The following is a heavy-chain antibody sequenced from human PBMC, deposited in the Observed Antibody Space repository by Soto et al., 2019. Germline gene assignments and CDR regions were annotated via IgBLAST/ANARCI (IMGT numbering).Heavy chain of an antibody. CDR1: GGSISSGGYS. V-gene: IGHV4-30-2*01. Sequence: PSETLSLTCAVSGGSISSGGYSWSWIRQPPGKGLEWIGYIYHSGITYYNPSLKSRVTISVDRSKNQFSLKLSSVTAADTAVYYCARGGYSYGIWCDPWGQGTLVTV. CDR3: ARGGYSYGIWCDP. J-gene: IGHJ5*02. D-gene: IGHD5-18*01. CDR2: IYHSGIT.